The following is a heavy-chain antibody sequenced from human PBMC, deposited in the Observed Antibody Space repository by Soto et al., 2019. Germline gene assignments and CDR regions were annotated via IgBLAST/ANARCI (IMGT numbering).Heavy chain of an antibody. V-gene: IGHV3-11*01. Sequence: GGSLRLSCGASGFTFSNYYMSWIRQAPGKGLEWVSYISSTGRTIYYADSVKGRFTVSRDNAQNSLSLKLNSLRVEDTAVYYCARSYSSGWEFDYWGQETQVTVS. CDR1: GFTFSNYY. CDR3: ARSYSSGWEFDY. CDR2: ISSTGRTI. J-gene: IGHJ4*02. D-gene: IGHD6-19*01.